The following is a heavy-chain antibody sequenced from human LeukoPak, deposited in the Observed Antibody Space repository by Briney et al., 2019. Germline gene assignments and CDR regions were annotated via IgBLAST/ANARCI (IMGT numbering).Heavy chain of an antibody. CDR3: AHGGGSYGDV. J-gene: IGHJ3*01. CDR1: GYTFTGYY. D-gene: IGHD1-26*01. Sequence: ASVKDSCEVSGYTFTGYYMHWVRQAPGQGLEWMGRNDPNGGGTHYAQKFQGRVTMARDASISTSYMELTELRSDDTAVYYCAHGGGSYGDVWGQGTVVTVPS. CDR2: NDPNGGGT. V-gene: IGHV1-2*06.